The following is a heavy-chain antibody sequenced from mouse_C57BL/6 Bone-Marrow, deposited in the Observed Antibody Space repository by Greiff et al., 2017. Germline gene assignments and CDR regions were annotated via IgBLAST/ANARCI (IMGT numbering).Heavy chain of an antibody. J-gene: IGHJ1*03. V-gene: IGHV1-4*01. CDR3: ARDSGSSYYWYFDV. Sequence: VQVVESGAELARPGASVKMSCKASGYTFTSYTIHWVKQRPGQGLEWIGYINPSSGYTKYNQKFKDKATLTADKSSSTAYMQLSSLTSEDSAVYYFARDSGSSYYWYFDVWGTGTTVTVSS. CDR1: GYTFTSYT. D-gene: IGHD1-1*01. CDR2: INPSSGYT.